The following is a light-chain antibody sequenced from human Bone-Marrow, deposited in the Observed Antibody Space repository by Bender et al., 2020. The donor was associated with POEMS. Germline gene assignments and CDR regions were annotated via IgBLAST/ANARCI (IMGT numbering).Light chain of an antibody. CDR3: SSYVNSNKGVV. J-gene: IGLJ2*01. CDR1: SSDVGGYDY. CDR2: QVF. Sequence: QSALTQPASVSGSPGQSITVSCTGTSSDVGGYDYVSWYQQHPGRAPKLIIYQVFNRPSGVPDRFSGSKSGDTASLTVSGLQVEDEADYYCSSYVNSNKGVVFGGGTKLTVL. V-gene: IGLV2-14*03.